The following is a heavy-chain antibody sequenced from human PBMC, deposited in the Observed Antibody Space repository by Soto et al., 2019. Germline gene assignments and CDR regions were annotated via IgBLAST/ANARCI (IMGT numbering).Heavy chain of an antibody. V-gene: IGHV3-49*04. J-gene: IGHJ5*02. CDR3: VRGSFGYYGP. CDR2: IRNPGYGGTT. Sequence: GGSLRLSCTTSGFSFGDYAMTWVRQAPGKGLEWVGFIRNPGYGGTTEYATSVKGRFIISRDDSMSSAYLQLNSLKVDDSAVYYCVRGSFGYYGPWGQGTRVTSPQ. D-gene: IGHD3-3*01. CDR1: GFSFGDYA.